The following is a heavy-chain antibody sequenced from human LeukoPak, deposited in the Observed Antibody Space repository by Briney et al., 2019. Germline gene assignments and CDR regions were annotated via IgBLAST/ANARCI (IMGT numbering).Heavy chain of an antibody. J-gene: IGHJ4*02. CDR3: ARFSYGGGGYFDY. V-gene: IGHV1-46*04. CDR1: GYTFTNYY. D-gene: IGHD5-18*01. Sequence: ASVKVSCKASGYTFTNYYMHWVRQAPGQGHEWMGIINPSGGSTSYAQKLQGRVTMTRDTSTSTVYMELSSLRSEGTAVYYWARFSYGGGGYFDYWGQGTLVTVSS. CDR2: INPSGGST.